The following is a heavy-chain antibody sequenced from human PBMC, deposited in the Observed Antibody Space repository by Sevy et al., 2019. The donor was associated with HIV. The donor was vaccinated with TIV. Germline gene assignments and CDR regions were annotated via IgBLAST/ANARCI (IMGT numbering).Heavy chain of an antibody. Sequence: ASVKVSCKASGGTFSSYAISWVRQAPGQGLEWMGGIIPFFGTANYAQKFQGRVTITADKSTSTAYMELSSLRSEDTAVYYCARGGSSPRDYYGSGSYYYWGQGTLVTVSS. CDR2: IIPFFGTA. V-gene: IGHV1-69*06. CDR3: ARGGSSPRDYYGSGSYYY. J-gene: IGHJ4*02. CDR1: GGTFSSYA. D-gene: IGHD3-10*01.